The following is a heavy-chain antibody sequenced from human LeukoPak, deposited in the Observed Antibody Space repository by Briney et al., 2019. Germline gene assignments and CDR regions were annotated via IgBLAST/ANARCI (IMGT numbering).Heavy chain of an antibody. Sequence: GGSLRLSCAASGFTFDDYGMSWVRQAPGKGLEWVSGINWNGGSTGYADSVKGRFTISRDNAKNSLYLQMNSLRAEDTALYYCARATYYYGSGSYYAGAQSYWGQGTLVTVSS. CDR3: ARATYYYGSGSYYAGAQSY. J-gene: IGHJ4*02. V-gene: IGHV3-20*04. CDR1: GFTFDDYG. D-gene: IGHD3-10*01. CDR2: INWNGGST.